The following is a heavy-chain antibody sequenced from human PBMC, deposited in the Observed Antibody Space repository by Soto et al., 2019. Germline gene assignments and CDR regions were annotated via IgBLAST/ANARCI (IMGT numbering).Heavy chain of an antibody. J-gene: IGHJ6*02. CDR2: TYYSGST. CDR1: GDSISAYY. Sequence: QVQLQESGPGLVKPSETLSLTCTVSGDSISAYYWSWIRQPPGKGLEWIGYTYYSGSTNYNPSLTTRVTISGDTSTNPFALKFCSGTAADTAVYYCACALWPVGYDYYYALSVWGQGTPVAVSS. CDR3: ACALWPVGYDYYYALSV. D-gene: IGHD6-19*01. V-gene: IGHV4-59*01.